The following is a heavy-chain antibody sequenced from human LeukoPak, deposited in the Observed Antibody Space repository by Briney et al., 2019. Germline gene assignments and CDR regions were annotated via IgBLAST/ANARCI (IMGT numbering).Heavy chain of an antibody. Sequence: ASVKVSCKASGYTFTGYYMHWVRQAPGQGLEWMGWINPNRGGTNYAQEFQGRVTMTRDTSISTAYMELSRLRSDDTAVYYCARDWAYYYDSSGYPQDYYYGMDVWGQGTTVTVSS. J-gene: IGHJ6*02. CDR1: GYTFTGYY. V-gene: IGHV1-2*02. CDR2: INPNRGGT. D-gene: IGHD3-22*01. CDR3: ARDWAYYYDSSGYPQDYYYGMDV.